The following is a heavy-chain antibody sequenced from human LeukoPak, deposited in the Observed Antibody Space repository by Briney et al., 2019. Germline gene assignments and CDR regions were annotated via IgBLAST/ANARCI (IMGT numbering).Heavy chain of an antibody. J-gene: IGHJ4*02. V-gene: IGHV4-61*08. D-gene: IGHD6-19*01. CDR3: VRSMAGMN. CDR1: GGSISSTAYY. Sequence: SETLSLTCTVSGGSISSTAYYWSWIRQPPGKGLEWIGYIHYSGSTNYNPSLKSRGTISVDTSKNQFSLRLSSVTAADTAVYYCVRSMAGMNWGQGTLVTVSS. CDR2: IHYSGST.